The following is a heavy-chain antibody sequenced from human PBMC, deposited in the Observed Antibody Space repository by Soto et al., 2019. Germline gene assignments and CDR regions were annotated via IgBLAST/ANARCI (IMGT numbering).Heavy chain of an antibody. Sequence: GGSLRLSCAASGFTFSSYGMHWVRQAPGKGLEWVAVISYDGSNKYYADSVKGRFTISRDNSKSTLYLQMNSLRAEDTAVYYCAKKSAGSGYSEYWGQGTLVTVYS. CDR2: ISYDGSNK. V-gene: IGHV3-30*18. CDR1: GFTFSSYG. J-gene: IGHJ4*02. CDR3: AKKSAGSGYSEY. D-gene: IGHD3-22*01.